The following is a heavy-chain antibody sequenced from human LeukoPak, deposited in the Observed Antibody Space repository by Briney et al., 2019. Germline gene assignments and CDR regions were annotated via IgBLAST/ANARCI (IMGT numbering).Heavy chain of an antibody. CDR3: ARGLGSYYDFWSGYPDY. J-gene: IGHJ4*02. CDR2: INPNSGGT. D-gene: IGHD3-3*01. CDR1: GYTFIGYY. Sequence: ASVKVSCKASGYTFIGYYMHWVRQAPGQGLEWMGWINPNSGGTNYAQKFQGRVTMTRDTSISTAYMELSRLRSDDTAVYYCARGLGSYYDFWSGYPDYWGQGTLVTVSS. V-gene: IGHV1-2*02.